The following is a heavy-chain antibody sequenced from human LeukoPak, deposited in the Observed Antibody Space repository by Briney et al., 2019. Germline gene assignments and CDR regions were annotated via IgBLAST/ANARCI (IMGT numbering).Heavy chain of an antibody. CDR3: AREGFGELSHFDY. V-gene: IGHV4-4*02. CDR2: IYHSGST. J-gene: IGHJ4*02. Sequence: PSETLSLTCAVSGGSISSRNWWSWVRQPPGKGLEWIGEIYHSGSTNYNPSLKSRVTISVDTSKNQFSLKLSSVTAADTAVYYCAREGFGELSHFDYWGQGTLVTVSS. D-gene: IGHD3-10*01. CDR1: GGSISSRNW.